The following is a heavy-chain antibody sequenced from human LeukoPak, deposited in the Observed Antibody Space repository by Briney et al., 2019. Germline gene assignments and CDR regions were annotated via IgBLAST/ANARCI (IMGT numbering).Heavy chain of an antibody. V-gene: IGHV4-30-4*01. D-gene: IGHD2-15*01. J-gene: IGHJ4*02. Sequence: SQTLSLTCTVSGGSISSGDYYWSWICQPPGKGLEWIGYIYYSGSTYYNPSLKSRVTISVDTSKNQFSLKLSSVTAADTAVYYCARVTTVVTADYWGQGTLVTVSS. CDR1: GGSISSGDYY. CDR3: ARVTTVVTADY. CDR2: IYYSGST.